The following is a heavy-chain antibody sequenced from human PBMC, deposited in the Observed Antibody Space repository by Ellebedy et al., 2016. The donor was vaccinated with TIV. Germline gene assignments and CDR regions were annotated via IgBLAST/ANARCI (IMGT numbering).Heavy chain of an antibody. CDR1: GFTFSSYA. D-gene: IGHD3-10*01. Sequence: GESLKISCAASGFTFSSYAMSWVRQAPGKGLEWVSAISGSGGSTYYADSVKGRFTISRDNSKNTLYLQMNSLRAEDTAVYYCAKDGWGGTYYYGSGSYSFFDYWGQGTLVTVSS. V-gene: IGHV3-23*01. CDR2: ISGSGGST. J-gene: IGHJ4*02. CDR3: AKDGWGGTYYYGSGSYSFFDY.